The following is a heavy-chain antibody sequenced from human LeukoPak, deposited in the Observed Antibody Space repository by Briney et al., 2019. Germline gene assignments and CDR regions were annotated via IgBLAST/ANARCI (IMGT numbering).Heavy chain of an antibody. Sequence: GGSLRPSCAASGFTVSSNYMSWVRQAPGKGLEWVSVIYSGGSTYYTDSVKGRFTISRDNSKNTLYFQMNSLRAEDTAVYYCARENGYSGYPGDNWFDPWGQGTLVTVSS. V-gene: IGHV3-53*01. J-gene: IGHJ5*02. CDR3: ARENGYSGYPGDNWFDP. D-gene: IGHD5-12*01. CDR2: IYSGGST. CDR1: GFTVSSNY.